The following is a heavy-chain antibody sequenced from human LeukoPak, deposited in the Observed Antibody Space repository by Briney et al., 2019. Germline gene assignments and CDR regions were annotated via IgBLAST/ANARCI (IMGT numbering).Heavy chain of an antibody. V-gene: IGHV3-64D*06. CDR3: VKDYDIVGWNWFDP. CDR2: ISSNGGST. J-gene: IGHJ5*02. Sequence: PGGSLRPSCSASGFTFSSYAMHRVRQAPGKGLEYVSAISSNGGSTYYADSVKGRFTISRDNSKNTLYLQMSGLRAEDTAVYYCVKDYDIVGWNWFDPWGQGTLVTVSS. D-gene: IGHD2-21*01. CDR1: GFTFSSYA.